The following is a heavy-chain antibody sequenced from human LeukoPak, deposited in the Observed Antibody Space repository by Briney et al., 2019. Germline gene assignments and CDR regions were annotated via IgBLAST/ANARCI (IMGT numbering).Heavy chain of an antibody. D-gene: IGHD6-6*01. CDR3: ARPPSSSFYDY. CDR1: GFTFSSYE. CDR2: ISSSGSTI. V-gene: IGHV3-48*03. J-gene: IGHJ4*02. Sequence: GGSLRLSCAASGFTFSSYEMNWVRQAPGKGLEWVSYISSSGSTIYYADSVKGRFTISRDNAKNSLYLQMNSLRAEDTAVYYCARPPSSSFYDYWGQGTLVTVSS.